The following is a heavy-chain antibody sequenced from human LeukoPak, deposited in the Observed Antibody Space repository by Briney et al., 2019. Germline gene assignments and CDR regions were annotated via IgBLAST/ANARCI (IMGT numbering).Heavy chain of an antibody. CDR3: ARDVTMIVVVMGAFDI. V-gene: IGHV4-59*01. CDR2: IYYSGST. CDR1: GGSISSYY. J-gene: IGHJ3*02. Sequence: SETLSLTCTVSGGSISSYYWSWIRQPPGKGLEWIANIYYSGSTNYNPSLKSRVTISVDTSKNQFSLKLNSVTAADTAVYYCARDVTMIVVVMGAFDIWGQGTMVTVSS. D-gene: IGHD3-22*01.